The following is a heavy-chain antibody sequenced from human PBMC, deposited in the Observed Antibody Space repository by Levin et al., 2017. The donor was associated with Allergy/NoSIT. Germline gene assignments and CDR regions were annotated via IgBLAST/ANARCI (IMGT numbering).Heavy chain of an antibody. CDR1: GGSISSGSYY. Sequence: PSETLSLTCTVSGGSISSGSYYWSWIRQPAGKGLEWIGRIYSTGGTHYNPSLQSRVTVSVDTSKNQFSLRLSSVTAADTAIDYCARMVGEVEWDFDLWGLGTLVTVSS. V-gene: IGHV4-61*02. D-gene: IGHD3-10*02. CDR3: ARMVGEVEWDFDL. CDR2: IYSTGGT. J-gene: IGHJ2*01.